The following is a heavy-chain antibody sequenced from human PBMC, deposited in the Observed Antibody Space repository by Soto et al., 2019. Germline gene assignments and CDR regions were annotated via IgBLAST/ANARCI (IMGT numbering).Heavy chain of an antibody. CDR3: AKDQWYSGSFYLY. V-gene: IGHV3-30*18. CDR1: GFTFEKYG. CDR2: ISYAGSNK. Sequence: QVQLVESGGGVVQPGRSLTLSCAASGFTFEKYGMHWVRQAPGKGLEWVAVISYAGSNKYYADSVKGRFTISRDNSKNTVYLQMNSLRAEDTSVYYCAKDQWYSGSFYLYWGQGTLVTVSS. D-gene: IGHD1-26*01. J-gene: IGHJ4*02.